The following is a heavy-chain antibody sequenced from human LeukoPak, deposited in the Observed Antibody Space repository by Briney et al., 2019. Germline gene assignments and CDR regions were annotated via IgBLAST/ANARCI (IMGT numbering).Heavy chain of an antibody. J-gene: IGHJ4*02. Sequence: GASVKVSCKACGYTFTGYYMHWVRQAPGQGLEWMGWINPNSGGTNYAQKFQGRVTMTRDTSISTAYMELSRLRSDDTAVYYCASSSSWLEWVFDYWGQGTLVTVSS. V-gene: IGHV1-2*02. CDR2: INPNSGGT. CDR3: ASSSSWLEWVFDY. D-gene: IGHD6-13*01. CDR1: GYTFTGYY.